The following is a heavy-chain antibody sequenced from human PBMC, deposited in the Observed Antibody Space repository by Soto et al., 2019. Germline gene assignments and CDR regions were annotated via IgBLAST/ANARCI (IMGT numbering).Heavy chain of an antibody. D-gene: IGHD6-6*01. J-gene: IGHJ4*02. V-gene: IGHV3-48*01. Sequence: EVQLVESGGALVQPGGSLRLSCAASGFTLRSLSMNWVRRAPGKGLEWVSYIGGSGTTIDYADSVKGRFTISRDNAKNSVFLQMNSLRAEDTAVYYCARDPPYSTSSGYFDHWGQGTLVTVSS. CDR3: ARDPPYSTSSGYFDH. CDR2: IGGSGTTI. CDR1: GFTLRSLS.